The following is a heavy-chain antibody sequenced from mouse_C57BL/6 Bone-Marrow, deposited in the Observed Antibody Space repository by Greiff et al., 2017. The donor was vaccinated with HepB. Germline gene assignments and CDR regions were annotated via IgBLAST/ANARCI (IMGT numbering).Heavy chain of an antibody. CDR1: GYTFTSYW. CDR2: IDPSDSYT. CDR3: AREGYDYDYFVY. J-gene: IGHJ2*01. D-gene: IGHD2-4*01. Sequence: QVQLQQPGAELVKPGASVKLSCKASGYTFTSYWMQWVKQRPVQGLEWIGEIDPSDSYTNYNQKFKGKATLTVDTSSSTAYMQLSSLTSEDSAVYYCAREGYDYDYFVYWGQGTTLTVSS. V-gene: IGHV1-50*01.